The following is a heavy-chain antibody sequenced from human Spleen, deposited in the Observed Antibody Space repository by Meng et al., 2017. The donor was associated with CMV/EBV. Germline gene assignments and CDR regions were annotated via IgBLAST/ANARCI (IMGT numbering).Heavy chain of an antibody. CDR2: ISSSGSTI. D-gene: IGHD3-10*01. V-gene: IGHV3-11*01. CDR3: ARAPEKSDYYGSPVGYHFDY. Sequence: GESLKISCAASGFTFSDYYMSWIRQAPGKGLEWVSYISSSGSTIYYADSVKGRFTISRDNAKNSLYLQMNSLRAEDTAVYYCARAPEKSDYYGSPVGYHFDYWGQGTLVTVSS. CDR1: GFTFSDYY. J-gene: IGHJ4*02.